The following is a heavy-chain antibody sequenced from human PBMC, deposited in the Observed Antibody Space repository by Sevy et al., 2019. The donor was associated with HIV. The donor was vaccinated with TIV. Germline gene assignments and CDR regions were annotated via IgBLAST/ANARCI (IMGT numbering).Heavy chain of an antibody. CDR2: IYTSGST. Sequence: SETLSLTCTVSGGSISSYYWSWIRQPAGKGLEWIGRIYTSGSTNYNPSLKSRVTMSVDTSKNQFSLKLSSVTAADTAVYDWARGVMVRGVKQVGDAFDIWGQGTMVTVSS. D-gene: IGHD3-10*01. CDR3: ARGVMVRGVKQVGDAFDI. J-gene: IGHJ3*02. CDR1: GGSISSYY. V-gene: IGHV4-4*07.